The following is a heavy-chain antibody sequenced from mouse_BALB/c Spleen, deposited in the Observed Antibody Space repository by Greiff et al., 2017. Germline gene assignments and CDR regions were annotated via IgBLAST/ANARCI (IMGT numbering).Heavy chain of an antibody. CDR1: GFTFTAYY. V-gene: IGHV7-3*02. CDR2: IRNKANGYTT. CDR3: ARGLSKDY. D-gene: IGHD2-3*01. J-gene: IGHJ4*01. Sequence: DVHLVESGGGLVQPGGSLRLSCATSGFTFTAYYMSWVRQPPGKALEWLGFIRNKANGYTTEYSASVKGRFTISRDNSQSILYLQMNTLRAEDSATYYCARGLSKDYWGQGTSVTVSS.